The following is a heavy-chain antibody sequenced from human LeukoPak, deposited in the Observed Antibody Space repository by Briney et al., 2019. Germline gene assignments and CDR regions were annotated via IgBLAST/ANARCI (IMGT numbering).Heavy chain of an antibody. D-gene: IGHD3-3*01. CDR3: ARGGPPRGISGVAIDY. Sequence: PRASVKVSCKASGYTFTSYGISWVRQAPGQGLEWMGWISAYNGNTNYAQKLQGRVTMTTDTSTSTAYMELRSLRSDDTAVYYCARGGPPRGISGVAIDYWGQGTLVTVSS. CDR1: GYTFTSYG. V-gene: IGHV1-18*01. J-gene: IGHJ4*02. CDR2: ISAYNGNT.